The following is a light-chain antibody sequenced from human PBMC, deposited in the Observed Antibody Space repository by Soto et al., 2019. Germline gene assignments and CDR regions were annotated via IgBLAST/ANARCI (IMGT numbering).Light chain of an antibody. Sequence: QSVLTQPPSASGTPGQRVTISCSGSSSNIGSHTVNWYQQLPGTAPKLLMYRNNQRPSGVPDRFSGSKSGTSASLAISGLQSEDEADYYCAAWDDSLNGVFGGGTKLTVL. CDR3: AAWDDSLNGV. J-gene: IGLJ3*02. V-gene: IGLV1-44*01. CDR1: SSNIGSHT. CDR2: RNN.